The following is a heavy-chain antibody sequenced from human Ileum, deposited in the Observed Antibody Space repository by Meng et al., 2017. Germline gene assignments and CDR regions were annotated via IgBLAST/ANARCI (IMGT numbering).Heavy chain of an antibody. V-gene: IGHV3-30-3*01. CDR2: ISFDGSNK. CDR1: GFTCSSYA. Sequence: QVHLVESGGGLVQPGRSLRLSCAASGFTCSSYAVHWVRQAPGKGLEWVAVISFDGSNKYYIDSVKGRFTISRDNSKNTVFLQMGSLRAEDTALYYCARGLPYYDSTDYYRLDYWGQGTLVTVSS. D-gene: IGHD3-22*01. CDR3: ARGLPYYDSTDYYRLDY. J-gene: IGHJ4*02.